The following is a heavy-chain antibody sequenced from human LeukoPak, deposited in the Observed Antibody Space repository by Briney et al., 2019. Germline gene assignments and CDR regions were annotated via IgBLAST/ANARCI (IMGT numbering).Heavy chain of an antibody. CDR1: GDTFSNYD. D-gene: IGHD6-13*01. V-gene: IGHV1-69*05. J-gene: IGHJ4*02. CDR2: IIPVFDTA. Sequence: ASVKVSCKASGDTFSNYDVTWVRQAPGQGLEWMGRIIPVFDTAKYAQNFQGRFTMTTDESSSTAYMDLYSLRSEDTAVYYCALSAEKQLVYFDFWGQGTLVTVSS. CDR3: ALSAEKQLVYFDF.